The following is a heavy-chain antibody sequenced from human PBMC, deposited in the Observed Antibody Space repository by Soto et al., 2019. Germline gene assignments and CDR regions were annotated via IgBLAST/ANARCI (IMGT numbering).Heavy chain of an antibody. CDR1: GGSISSGGYY. V-gene: IGHV4-31*03. Sequence: PSETLSLTCNVSGGSISSGGYYWTWIRQHPGKGLEWIGNIHHSGSTLYNPSLKSRVSISVDTSKNQFSLKLNSVTAADTAVYFCVRGVLSWGQGTLVIVSS. D-gene: IGHD3-10*01. J-gene: IGHJ1*01. CDR3: VRGVLS. CDR2: IHHSGST.